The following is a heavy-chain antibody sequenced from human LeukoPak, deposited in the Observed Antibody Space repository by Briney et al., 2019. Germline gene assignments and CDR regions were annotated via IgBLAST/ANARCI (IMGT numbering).Heavy chain of an antibody. CDR2: IYYSGST. J-gene: IGHJ4*02. Sequence: PSQTLSLTCTVSGGSISSGGYYWSWIRQHPGKGLEWIGYIYYSGSTNYNPSLKSRVTISVDTSKNQFSLKLSSVTAADTAVYYCARVYGDYRQYYFDYWGQGTLVTVSS. D-gene: IGHD4-17*01. CDR3: ARVYGDYRQYYFDY. CDR1: GGSISSGGYY. V-gene: IGHV4-31*03.